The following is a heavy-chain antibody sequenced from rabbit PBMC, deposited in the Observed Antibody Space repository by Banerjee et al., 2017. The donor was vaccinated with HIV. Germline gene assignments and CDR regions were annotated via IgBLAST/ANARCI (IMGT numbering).Heavy chain of an antibody. CDR2: INTSSGNT. V-gene: IGHV1S45*01. D-gene: IGHD7-1*01. CDR1: GFTLSSYW. CDR3: ARDGFGTGPDYDL. Sequence: QEQLVESGGGLVQPEGSLTLTCKASGFTLSSYWMWWVRQAPGKGLEWIACINTSSGNTVYASWAKGRFTISRTSSTTVTLQMTSLTAADTATYFCARDGFGTGPDYDLWGQGTLVTVS. J-gene: IGHJ4*01.